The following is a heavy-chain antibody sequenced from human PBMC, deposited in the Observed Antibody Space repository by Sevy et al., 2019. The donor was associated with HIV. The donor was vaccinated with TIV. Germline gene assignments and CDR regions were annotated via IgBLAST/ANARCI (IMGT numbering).Heavy chain of an antibody. CDR2: IYSGGST. Sequence: GGSLRLSCAASGFTVSSNYMSWVRQAPGKGLEWVSVIYSGGSTYYADSVKGGFTISSDNSKNTLYLQMNSRRAEDTAVDYCARDRSSGWYGGYYGMDVWGQGTTVTVSS. D-gene: IGHD6-19*01. CDR3: ARDRSSGWYGGYYGMDV. V-gene: IGHV3-53*01. CDR1: GFTVSSNY. J-gene: IGHJ6*02.